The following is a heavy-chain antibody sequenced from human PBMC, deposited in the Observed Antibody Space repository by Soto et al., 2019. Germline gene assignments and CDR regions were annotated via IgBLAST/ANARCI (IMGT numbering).Heavy chain of an antibody. CDR3: ARTLDYGGSAGTNGFDP. CDR1: GGSISSGAYS. J-gene: IGHJ5*02. D-gene: IGHD2-15*01. V-gene: IGHV4-30-2*01. Sequence: QLQLQESGSGLVKPSETLSLTCTVSGGSISSGAYSWSWIRLPPGKRLEWIGYIYHRGTSHYNPSLKSRVTMSVDRSRNQFSLNLRSVTAADTAVYYCARTLDYGGSAGTNGFDPWGQGTLVTVSS. CDR2: IYHRGTS.